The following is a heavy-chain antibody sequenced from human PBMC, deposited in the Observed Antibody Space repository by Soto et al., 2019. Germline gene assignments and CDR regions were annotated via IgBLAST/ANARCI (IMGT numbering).Heavy chain of an antibody. J-gene: IGHJ4*02. Sequence: QVQLQESGPGLVKRSGTLSLTCTVSGGSISGTIWWSWVRQSPGKGLEWIGEIYHSGSTNYNPSLQSRVTISVDTSKNQFSLNMTSVTAADTAVYYCARQASYLGYFDSWGQGALVTVSS. CDR3: ARQASYLGYFDS. V-gene: IGHV4-4*02. D-gene: IGHD1-26*01. CDR1: GGSISGTIW. CDR2: IYHSGST.